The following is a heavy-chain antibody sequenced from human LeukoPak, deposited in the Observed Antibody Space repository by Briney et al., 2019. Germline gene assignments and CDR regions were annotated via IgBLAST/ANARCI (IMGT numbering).Heavy chain of an antibody. J-gene: IGHJ5*02. CDR3: ARGLGTTGTTFLPRPHKTNWFDP. CDR1: GGSISRSSYY. D-gene: IGHD1-1*01. Sequence: PSETLSLTCSVSGGSISRSSYYWGWIRQPPGKGLEWIGSIYYSGSTYYNPSLKSRVTISVDTSKNQFSLKLSSVTAADTAVYYCARGLGTTGTTFLPRPHKTNWFDPWGQGTLVTVSS. CDR2: IYYSGST. V-gene: IGHV4-39*01.